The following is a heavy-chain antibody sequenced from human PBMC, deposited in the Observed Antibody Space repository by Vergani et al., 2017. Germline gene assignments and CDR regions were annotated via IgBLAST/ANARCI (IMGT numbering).Heavy chain of an antibody. D-gene: IGHD5-18*01. Sequence: EVKLVESGGGLVQPGQSLRLACITSGFPFHDFGINWVRQAPGKGLEWISLIRTSENGGTSHYAASVAGRFSISRDDSKSVAYLQMDGPKTDDTATYYCTRGYKYGYDWGQGTLVTVSS. J-gene: IGHJ4*02. CDR2: IRTSENGGTS. CDR3: TRGYKYGYD. V-gene: IGHV3-49*04. CDR1: GFPFHDFG.